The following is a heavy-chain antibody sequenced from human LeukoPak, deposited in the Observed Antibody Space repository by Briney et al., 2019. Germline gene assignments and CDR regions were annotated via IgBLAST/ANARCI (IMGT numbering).Heavy chain of an antibody. D-gene: IGHD1-14*01. Sequence: SETLSLTCSVSGDSISNYYWSWIRQPPGKGLEWIGYICYSGSTNYNPSLKSRVTISVYTSKNQFSPKLSSVTAADTAAYFCARYRNEALFAFDIWGQGTMVTVSS. CDR1: GDSISNYY. V-gene: IGHV4-59*01. J-gene: IGHJ3*02. CDR3: ARYRNEALFAFDI. CDR2: ICYSGST.